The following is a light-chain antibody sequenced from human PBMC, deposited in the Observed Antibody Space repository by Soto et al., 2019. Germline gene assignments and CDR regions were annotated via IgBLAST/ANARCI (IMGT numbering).Light chain of an antibody. Sequence: EIVLTQSPGTLSLSPGERATLSCRASQSVSSSYLAWYQQKPGQAPRLLIYGASSRATGIPDRFSGSGSGTDFTLTISRLEPEDFAVYYCQQCNSYPYTCGQGTKLEIK. CDR1: QSVSSSY. V-gene: IGKV3-20*01. CDR3: QQCNSYPYT. CDR2: GAS. J-gene: IGKJ2*01.